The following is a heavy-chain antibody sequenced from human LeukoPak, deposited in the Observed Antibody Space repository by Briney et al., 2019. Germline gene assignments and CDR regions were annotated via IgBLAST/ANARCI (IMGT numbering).Heavy chain of an antibody. V-gene: IGHV4-39*07. CDR3: YYDSSGYSHDY. J-gene: IGHJ4*02. CDR2: IYYSGST. CDR1: GGSISSSRYY. Sequence: SETLSLTCTASGGSISSSRYYWGWIRQPPGKGLEWIGSIYYSGSTYYNPSLKSRVTISVDMSKNQFSLKLSSVTAADTAVYYCYYDSSGYSHDYWGQGTLVTVSS. D-gene: IGHD3-22*01.